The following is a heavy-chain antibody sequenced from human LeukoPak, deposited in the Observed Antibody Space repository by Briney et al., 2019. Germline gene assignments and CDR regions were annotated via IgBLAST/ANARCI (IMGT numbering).Heavy chain of an antibody. CDR3: ARDLAAAGKSPDY. Sequence: GGSLRLSCAASGFTFSSYWMHWVRQAPGNGLVWVSRINSDGSSTSYADSVKGRFTISRDNAKNTLYLQMNSLRAEDTAVYYCARDLAAAGKSPDYWGQGTLVTVSS. V-gene: IGHV3-74*01. D-gene: IGHD6-13*01. CDR2: INSDGSST. CDR1: GFTFSSYW. J-gene: IGHJ4*02.